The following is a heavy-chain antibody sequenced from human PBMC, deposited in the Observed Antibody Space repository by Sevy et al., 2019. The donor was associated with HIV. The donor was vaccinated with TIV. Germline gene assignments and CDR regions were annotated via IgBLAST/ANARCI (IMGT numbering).Heavy chain of an antibody. Sequence: ATVKVSCKASGYTFTSYYMHWVRQAPRQGLEWMGIINPSGGSTSYPQKFQGRVTMIRDTSTSTVYMELSSLRSEDTAVYYCAIGGTLRVFDYWGQGTLVTVSS. V-gene: IGHV1-46*01. CDR1: GYTFTSYY. CDR3: AIGGTLRVFDY. J-gene: IGHJ4*02. D-gene: IGHD1-1*01. CDR2: INPSGGST.